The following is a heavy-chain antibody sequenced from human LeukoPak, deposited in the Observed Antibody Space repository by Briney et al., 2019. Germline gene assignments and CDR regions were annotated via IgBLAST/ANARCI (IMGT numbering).Heavy chain of an antibody. D-gene: IGHD2-15*01. V-gene: IGHV3-33*01. CDR3: ARDADIVVVVAATGGFDY. CDR1: GFTFSSYG. CDR2: IWYDGSNK. Sequence: PGGSLRLSCAASGFTFSSYGMHWVRQAPGKGLEWVAVIWYDGSNKYYADSVKGRFTISRDNSKNTLYLQMNSLRAEDTAVYYCARDADIVVVVAATGGFDYWGQGTLVTVSS. J-gene: IGHJ4*02.